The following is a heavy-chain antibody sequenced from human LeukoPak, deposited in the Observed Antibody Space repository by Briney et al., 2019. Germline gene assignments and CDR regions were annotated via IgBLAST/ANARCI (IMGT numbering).Heavy chain of an antibody. V-gene: IGHV1-2*02. CDR2: INPNSGGT. D-gene: IGHD2-2*01. Sequence: ASVKVSCKASGYTFTGYNMHWVRQAPGQGLEWMGWINPNSGGTNYAQKFQGRVTMTRDTSISTAYMELSRLRSDDTAVYYCASAILGYCSSTSCERWFDPWGQGTLVTVSS. CDR1: GYTFTGYN. CDR3: ASAILGYCSSTSCERWFDP. J-gene: IGHJ5*02.